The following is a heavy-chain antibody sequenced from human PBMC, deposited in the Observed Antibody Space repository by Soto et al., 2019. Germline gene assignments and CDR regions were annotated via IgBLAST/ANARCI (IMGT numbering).Heavy chain of an antibody. Sequence: SVKVSCKASGYSFTSLDINWVRQTAGQGLDWMGVIIPLYGTVNYAQKFQGRVSITAGKSTSTAYMDLNSLRSDDTAVYYCTRVRVIRGVIPSHFGLWGQGTLVTVSS. J-gene: IGHJ4*02. V-gene: IGHV1-69*06. CDR2: IIPLYGTV. D-gene: IGHD3-10*01. CDR3: TRVRVIRGVIPSHFGL. CDR1: GYSFTSLD.